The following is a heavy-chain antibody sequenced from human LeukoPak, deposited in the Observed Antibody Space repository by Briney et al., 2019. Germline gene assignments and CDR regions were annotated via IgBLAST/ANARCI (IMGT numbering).Heavy chain of an antibody. CDR1: GLTFSSYW. Sequence: PGGSLRLSCAASGLTFSSYWMSWVRQAPGKGLEWVANIKQDGSEKYYVDSVKGRFTISRDNAKNSLYLQMNSLRAEDTAVYYCARAYYDILTGYSDAFDIWGQGTMVTVSS. D-gene: IGHD3-9*01. J-gene: IGHJ3*02. CDR2: IKQDGSEK. V-gene: IGHV3-7*03. CDR3: ARAYYDILTGYSDAFDI.